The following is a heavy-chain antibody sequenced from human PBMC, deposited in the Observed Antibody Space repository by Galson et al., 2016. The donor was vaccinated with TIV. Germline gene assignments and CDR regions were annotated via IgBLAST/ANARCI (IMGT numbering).Heavy chain of an antibody. J-gene: IGHJ6*02. CDR1: GFIFNSFA. Sequence: LRLSCSASGFIFNSFAMSWVRQAPGKGLQWVSAISRRGFNTYYADSAKGRFTISRDNSKNTLYLQMNSVRADDTAVYYCAKEAGTDYYYGMDVWGQGTTVTVSS. CDR3: AKEAGTDYYYGMDV. CDR2: ISRRGFNT. D-gene: IGHD1/OR15-1a*01. V-gene: IGHV3-23*01.